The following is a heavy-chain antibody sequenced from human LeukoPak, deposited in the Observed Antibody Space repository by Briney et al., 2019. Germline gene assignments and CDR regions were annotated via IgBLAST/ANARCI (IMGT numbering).Heavy chain of an antibody. CDR2: ISYDGSNK. J-gene: IGHJ4*02. D-gene: IGHD2-15*01. CDR1: GFTFSSYG. V-gene: IGHV3-30*18. Sequence: GRSLRLSCAASGFTFSSYGMHWVRQAPGKGLEWVAVISYDGSNKYYADSVKGRFTISRDNSKNTLYLQMNSLRGEDTAVYYCAKDRGYCSGGSCYSSYYFDYWGQGTLVTVSS. CDR3: AKDRGYCSGGSCYSSYYFDY.